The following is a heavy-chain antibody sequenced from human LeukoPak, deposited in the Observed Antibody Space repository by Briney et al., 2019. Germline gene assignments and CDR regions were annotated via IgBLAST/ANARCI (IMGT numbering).Heavy chain of an antibody. Sequence: PSQTLSLTCTVSGGSISSGDYYWSWIRQPPGKGLEWIGYMYYSGSTYYNPSPKSRVTISVDTSKNQFSLKLSSVTAADTAVYYCAREPPTPNDAYIWGQGTMVTVSS. V-gene: IGHV4-30-4*01. J-gene: IGHJ3*02. CDR2: MYYSGST. D-gene: IGHD3-16*01. CDR3: AREPPTPNDAYI. CDR1: GGSISSGDYY.